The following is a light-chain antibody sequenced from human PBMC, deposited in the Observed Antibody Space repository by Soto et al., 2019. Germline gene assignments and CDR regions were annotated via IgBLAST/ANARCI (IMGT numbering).Light chain of an antibody. CDR1: QTISSW. V-gene: IGKV1-5*03. CDR3: QHYGSYSET. CDR2: EAS. Sequence: IQMTHSPSTLSGSVGDRVTITCRASQTISSWLAWYQQKPGQAPRLLIYEASTIDSGVPSRFSGSGSGTEFTLTISSLEPDDFATYYCQHYGSYSETFGQGTKVDIK. J-gene: IGKJ1*01.